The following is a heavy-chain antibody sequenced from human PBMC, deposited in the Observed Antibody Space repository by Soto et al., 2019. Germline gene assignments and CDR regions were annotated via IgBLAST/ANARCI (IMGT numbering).Heavy chain of an antibody. D-gene: IGHD6-19*01. CDR1: GFTFGDYA. CDR2: IRSKTYGGTT. V-gene: IGHV3-49*03. Sequence: EVQLVESGGGLVQPGRSLRLSCTASGFTFGDYAMSWFRQAPGKGLEWVGFIRSKTYGGTTEYAASVKGRFTISTDDSKTIASLEMNSLKTEDTAVYYCSRGGSLQLLVPEDYWGQGTLVTVSS. CDR3: SRGGSLQLLVPEDY. J-gene: IGHJ4*02.